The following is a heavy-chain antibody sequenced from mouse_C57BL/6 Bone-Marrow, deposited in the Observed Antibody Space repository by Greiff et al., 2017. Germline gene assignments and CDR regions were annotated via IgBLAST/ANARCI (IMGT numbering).Heavy chain of an antibody. CDR2: IDPENGDT. Sequence: EVKLQESGAELVRPGASVKLSCTASGFNIKDDYMHWVKQRPEPGLEWIGWIDPENGDTEYASKFQGKATITADTSSNTAYLQLSSLTSEDTAVYYCTTVVRYWGRGTTLTVSS. V-gene: IGHV14-4*01. CDR3: TTVVRY. CDR1: GFNIKDDY. J-gene: IGHJ2*01. D-gene: IGHD1-1*01.